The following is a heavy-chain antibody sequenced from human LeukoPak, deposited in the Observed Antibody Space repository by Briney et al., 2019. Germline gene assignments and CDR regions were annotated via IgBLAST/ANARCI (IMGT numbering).Heavy chain of an antibody. CDR3: AKGPVGATIPTYYYGMDV. V-gene: IGHV3-23*01. Sequence: GGSLRLSCAASGFTFSSYAMSWVRQAPGKGLEWVSAISGSGGSTYYADSVKGRFTISRDNSKNTLYLQMNSLRAEDTAVYYCAKGPVGATIPTYYYGMDVWGQGTTVTVSS. CDR2: ISGSGGST. CDR1: GFTFSSYA. J-gene: IGHJ6*02. D-gene: IGHD1-26*01.